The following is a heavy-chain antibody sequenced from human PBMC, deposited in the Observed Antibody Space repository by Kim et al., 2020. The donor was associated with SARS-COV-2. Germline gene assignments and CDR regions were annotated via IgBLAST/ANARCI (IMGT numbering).Heavy chain of an antibody. V-gene: IGHV5-51*01. J-gene: IGHJ4*02. D-gene: IGHD3-22*01. CDR3: ARLYDSSGYQAYFDY. Sequence: GESLKISCKGSGYSFTSYWIGWVRQMPGKGLEWMGIIYPGDSDTRYSPSFQGQVTISADKSISTAYLQWSSLKASDTAMYYCARLYDSSGYQAYFDYWGQGTLVTVSS. CDR2: IYPGDSDT. CDR1: GYSFTSYW.